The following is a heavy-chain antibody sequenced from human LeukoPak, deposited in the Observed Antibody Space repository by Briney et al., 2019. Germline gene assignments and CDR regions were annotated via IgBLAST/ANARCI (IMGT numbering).Heavy chain of an antibody. CDR1: GFTFNNYA. V-gene: IGHV3-23*01. D-gene: IGHD2-2*01. Sequence: GGSLRLSCAASGFTFNNYAMSWVRQAPGKGLEWVSAISGNGGSTYYADSVKGRFTISRDNSKNTLYLRMNSLRAEDTAVYYCAKAGYCSSTSCPADYWGQGTLVTVSS. CDR3: AKAGYCSSTSCPADY. J-gene: IGHJ4*02. CDR2: ISGNGGST.